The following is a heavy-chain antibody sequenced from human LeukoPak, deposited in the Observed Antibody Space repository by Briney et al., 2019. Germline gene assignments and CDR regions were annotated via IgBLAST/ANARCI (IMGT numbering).Heavy chain of an antibody. D-gene: IGHD7-27*01. CDR2: INSDGSST. Sequence: GGSLRLSCAASGFTFSSYWMHWVRQAPGKGLVWVSRINSDGSSTSYADSVKGRFTISRDNAKSTLSLQMNSLRAEDTAVYYCARGVRELGMTNYWGQGTLVTVSS. J-gene: IGHJ4*02. V-gene: IGHV3-74*01. CDR1: GFTFSSYW. CDR3: ARGVRELGMTNY.